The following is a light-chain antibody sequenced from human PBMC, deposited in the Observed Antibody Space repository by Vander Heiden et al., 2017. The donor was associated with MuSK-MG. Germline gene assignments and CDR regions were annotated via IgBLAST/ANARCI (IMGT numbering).Light chain of an antibody. CDR3: SSYTSSSKVV. CDR1: SSDVGGYNY. V-gene: IGLV2-14*03. J-gene: IGLJ2*01. CDR2: DVS. Sequence: QSALTQPASVSGPPGPSITISCTGTSSDVGGYNYVSWYQQHPGKAPKLMIYDVSNRPSGVSNRFSGSKSGNTASLTISGLQAEDEADYYCSSYTSSSKVVFGGGTKLTVL.